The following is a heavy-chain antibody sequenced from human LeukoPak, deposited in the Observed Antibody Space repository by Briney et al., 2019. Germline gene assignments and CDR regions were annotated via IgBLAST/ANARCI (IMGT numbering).Heavy chain of an antibody. CDR3: ARGRKPSGYYYYMDS. CDR2: ISYDGSNK. V-gene: IGHV3-30*04. CDR1: GFTFSSSA. Sequence: PGRSLRLSCAASGFTFSSSAMHWVRQAPGKGLEWVAAISYDGSNKYYADSVKGRFTISRDNSKNTLYLHMDSLSVDDTTVHYCARGRKPSGYYYYMDSWGKGTTVTV. J-gene: IGHJ6*03.